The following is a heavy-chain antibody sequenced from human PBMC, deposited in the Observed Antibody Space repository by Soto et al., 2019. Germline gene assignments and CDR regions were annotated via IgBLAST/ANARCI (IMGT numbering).Heavy chain of an antibody. CDR1: GFTFSSYA. CDR3: SKDRGDSSGYYHYNAFDI. D-gene: IGHD3-22*01. CDR2: ISGSGGST. V-gene: IGHV3-23*01. Sequence: LRLSCAASGFTFSSYAMSWVRQAPGKGLEWVSAISGSGGSTYYADSVKGRFTISRDNSKNTLYLQMNSLRAEDTAVYYCSKDRGDSSGYYHYNAFDIWGQGTMVTVSS. J-gene: IGHJ3*02.